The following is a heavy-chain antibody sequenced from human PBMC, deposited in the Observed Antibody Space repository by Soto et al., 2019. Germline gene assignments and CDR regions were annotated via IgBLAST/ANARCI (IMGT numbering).Heavy chain of an antibody. Sequence: QVQLVESGGGVVQPGRSLGLSCAASGFTFNTYGMHWVRQAPGKGLEWVAAISYDGSNKYYVTSVKCRFTISRNNTKNTLYVQMSSLRAEDTGLYYCARSPQPTRGIHWYFDLWGRGILVTVSS. CDR3: ARSPQPTRGIHWYFDL. CDR1: GFTFNTYG. J-gene: IGHJ2*01. V-gene: IGHV3-30*03. CDR2: ISYDGSNK. D-gene: IGHD1-26*01.